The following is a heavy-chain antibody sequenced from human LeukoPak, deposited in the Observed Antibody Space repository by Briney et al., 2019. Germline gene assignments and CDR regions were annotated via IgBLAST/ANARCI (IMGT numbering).Heavy chain of an antibody. CDR1: GFTFSSYA. CDR3: ASLISSTSN. Sequence: GGSLRLSCAASGFTFSSYAMHWVRQAPGKGLEWVAVISYDGSNKYYADSVKGRFTISRDNSKNTLYLQMNSLRAEDTAVYYCASLISSTSNWGQGTLVTVSS. D-gene: IGHD2-2*01. CDR2: ISYDGSNK. J-gene: IGHJ4*02. V-gene: IGHV3-30-3*01.